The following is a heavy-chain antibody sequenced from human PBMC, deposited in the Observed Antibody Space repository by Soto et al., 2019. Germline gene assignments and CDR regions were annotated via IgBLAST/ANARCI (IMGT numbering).Heavy chain of an antibody. Sequence: QVQLVQSGAEVKKPGASVKVSCKASGYTFTSYAMHWVRQAPGQRLEWMGWINAGNGNTKYSQKFQGRVTITRDTSASTAYMELRSLRSEDTAVYYCARPSGYSYGLGAVDIWCQGTMVTVSS. CDR1: GYTFTSYA. CDR3: ARPSGYSYGLGAVDI. V-gene: IGHV1-3*01. J-gene: IGHJ3*02. CDR2: INAGNGNT. D-gene: IGHD5-18*01.